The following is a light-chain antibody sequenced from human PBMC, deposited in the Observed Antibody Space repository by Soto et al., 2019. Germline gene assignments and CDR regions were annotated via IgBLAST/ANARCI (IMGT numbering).Light chain of an antibody. V-gene: IGKV3-20*01. CDR2: GAS. CDR3: QRYGSSPVT. J-gene: IGKJ2*01. CDR1: QSVSSSY. Sequence: EIVLTQSPGTLSLSPGERATLSCRASQSVSSSYLAWYQQNPGQAPRLLIYGASSRATGITDRFSGSGSGTDFTLTISRLEPEDFAVYYCQRYGSSPVTFGQGTKLEIK.